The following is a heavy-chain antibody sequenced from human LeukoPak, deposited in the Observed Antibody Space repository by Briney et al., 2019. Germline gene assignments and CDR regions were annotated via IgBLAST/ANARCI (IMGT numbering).Heavy chain of an antibody. D-gene: IGHD3-22*01. Sequence: ASVKVSCKASGYTFTSYDINWVRQATGQGLEWMGWMNPNSGNTGYAQKFQGRVTMTRNTSISTAYMELSSPRSEDTAVYYCASYYYDSSGYQKPDAFDIWGQGTTVTVSS. V-gene: IGHV1-8*01. J-gene: IGHJ3*02. CDR1: GYTFTSYD. CDR2: MNPNSGNT. CDR3: ASYYYDSSGYQKPDAFDI.